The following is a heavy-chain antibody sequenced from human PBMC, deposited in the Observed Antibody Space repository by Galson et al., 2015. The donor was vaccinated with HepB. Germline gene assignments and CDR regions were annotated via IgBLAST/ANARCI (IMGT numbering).Heavy chain of an antibody. CDR2: ISFDGSNK. CDR3: AREGQQLALYYYYGMDV. J-gene: IGHJ6*02. CDR1: GFTFSRYA. D-gene: IGHD6-13*01. V-gene: IGHV3-30-3*01. Sequence: SLRLSCAASGFTFSRYAMHWVRQAPGKGLEWVAVISFDGSNKYYADSVKGRFTISRDNSKNTLYLQMNSLRAEDTAVYYCAREGQQLALYYYYGMDVWGQGTTVTVSS.